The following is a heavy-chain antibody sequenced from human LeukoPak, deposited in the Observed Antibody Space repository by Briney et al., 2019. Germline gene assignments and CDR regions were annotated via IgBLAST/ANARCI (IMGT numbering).Heavy chain of an antibody. J-gene: IGHJ4*02. D-gene: IGHD6-13*01. CDR3: ASFHSSSSFDY. CDR2: IYYSGST. CDR1: GGSISSYY. V-gene: IGHV4-59*01. Sequence: SETLSLTCTVSGGSISSYYWSWIRQPPGKGLEWIAYIYYSGSTNYNPSLKSRVTISVDTSKNQFSLKLSSVTAADTAVYYCASFHSSSSFDYWGQGTLVTVSS.